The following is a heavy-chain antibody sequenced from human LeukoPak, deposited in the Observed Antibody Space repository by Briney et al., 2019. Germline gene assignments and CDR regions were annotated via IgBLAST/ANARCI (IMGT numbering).Heavy chain of an antibody. CDR1: GFTFDDYA. CDR2: ISWDGGST. CDR3: AKENWNYYLDY. V-gene: IGHV3-43D*04. D-gene: IGHD1-7*01. J-gene: IGHJ4*02. Sequence: GGSLRLSCAASGFTFDDYAMHWVRQAPGKGLEWVSVISWDGGSTYYADSVKGRFTISRDNSKISLYLQMNSLRAEDTALYYCAKENWNYYLDYWGQGTLVTVSS.